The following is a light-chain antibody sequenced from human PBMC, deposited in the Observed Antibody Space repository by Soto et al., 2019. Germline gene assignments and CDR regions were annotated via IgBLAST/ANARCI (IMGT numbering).Light chain of an antibody. CDR1: QGIRNY. J-gene: IGKJ1*01. Sequence: IQLTQSPSSLSASVGDRVTITCRASQGIRNYLVWYQQKSGKAPKLLIYAASTLQSGVPSRFGGSGSGTDFTLTIGSLQPEDFATYYCQQYNSWTFGQGTKVEIK. V-gene: IGKV1-9*01. CDR3: QQYNSWT. CDR2: AAS.